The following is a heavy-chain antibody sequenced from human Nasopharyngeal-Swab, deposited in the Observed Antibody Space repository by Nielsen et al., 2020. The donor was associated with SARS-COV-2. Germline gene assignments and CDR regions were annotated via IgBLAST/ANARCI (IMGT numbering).Heavy chain of an antibody. CDR3: ARDPLNYGDYFDY. CDR2: INSDGSST. Sequence: LCCGWCGLDFYRYWLLCVRLAPGKGLVWVSRINSDGSSTSYADSVKGRFTISRDNAKNTLYLQMNSLRAEDTAVYYCARDPLNYGDYFDYWGQGTLVTVSS. J-gene: IGHJ4*02. V-gene: IGHV3-74*01. CDR1: GLDFYRYW. D-gene: IGHD4-17*01.